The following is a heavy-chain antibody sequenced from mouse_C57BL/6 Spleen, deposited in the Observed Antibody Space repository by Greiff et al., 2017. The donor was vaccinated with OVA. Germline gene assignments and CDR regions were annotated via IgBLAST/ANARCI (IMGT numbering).Heavy chain of an antibody. CDR1: GYAFSSYW. V-gene: IGHV1-80*01. CDR2: IYPGDGDT. D-gene: IGHD2-2*01. Sequence: QVQLQQSGAELVKPGASVKISCKASGYAFSSYWMNWVKQRPGKGLEWIGQIYPGDGDTNYNGKFKGKATLTADKSSSTAYMQLSSLTSEDSAVYFCARSGSTMVTTGFAYWGQGTLVTVSA. J-gene: IGHJ3*01. CDR3: ARSGSTMVTTGFAY.